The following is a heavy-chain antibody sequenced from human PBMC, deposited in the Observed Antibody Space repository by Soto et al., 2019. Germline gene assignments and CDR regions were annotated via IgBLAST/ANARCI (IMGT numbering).Heavy chain of an antibody. D-gene: IGHD3-22*01. CDR2: IYYSGST. V-gene: IGHV4-59*08. Sequence: SETLSLTCTVSGASIRSYYWSWIRQPPGKGLKWIGYIYYSGSTNYNPSLKSRVTISVDTSKNQFSLKLSSVTAADTAVYYCARHAYGSSGYPVHWGQGTLVTVS. CDR1: GASIRSYY. J-gene: IGHJ1*01. CDR3: ARHAYGSSGYPVH.